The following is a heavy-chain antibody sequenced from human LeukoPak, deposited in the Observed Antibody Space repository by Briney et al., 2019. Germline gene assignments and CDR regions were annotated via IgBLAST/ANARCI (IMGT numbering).Heavy chain of an antibody. V-gene: IGHV1-8*01. D-gene: IGHD2-2*01. Sequence: ASVKVSCKASGYTFTNYDINWARQATGQGLEWMGWMNPNSGNTGYAQKFQDRVTMTRNTSISTAYMELSSLRSEDTAFYYCARVNCSSTSCRSKFLDYWGQGTLVTVSS. J-gene: IGHJ4*02. CDR3: ARVNCSSTSCRSKFLDY. CDR2: MNPNSGNT. CDR1: GYTFTNYD.